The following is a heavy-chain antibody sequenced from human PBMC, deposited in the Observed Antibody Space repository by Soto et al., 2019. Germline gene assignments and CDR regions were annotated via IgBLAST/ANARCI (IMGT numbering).Heavy chain of an antibody. D-gene: IGHD5-12*01. J-gene: IGHJ3*02. V-gene: IGHV3-48*01. CDR1: GFTFSSYS. CDR3: ARERRGYVEQQSAFDI. CDR2: ISSSSSTI. Sequence: GSLRLSCAASGFTFSSYSMNWVRQAPGKGLEWVSYISSSSSTIYYADSVKGRFTISRDNAKNSLYPQMNSLRAEDTAVYYCARERRGYVEQQSAFDIWGQGTMVTVSS.